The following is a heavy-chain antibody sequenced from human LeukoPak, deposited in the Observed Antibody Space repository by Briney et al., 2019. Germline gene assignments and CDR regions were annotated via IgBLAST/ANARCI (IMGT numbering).Heavy chain of an antibody. D-gene: IGHD2-2*01. CDR2: ISYDGSNK. V-gene: IGHV3-30*03. CDR1: GFTFSGYG. Sequence: GGSLRLSCAASGFTFSGYGMHWVPQAPGKGLEWVAVISYDGSNKYYADSVKGRFTISRDNSKNTLHLQMNSLRAEDTAVYYCARGYQLPVDYCDYWGQGTLVSVSS. CDR3: ARGYQLPVDYCDY. J-gene: IGHJ4*02.